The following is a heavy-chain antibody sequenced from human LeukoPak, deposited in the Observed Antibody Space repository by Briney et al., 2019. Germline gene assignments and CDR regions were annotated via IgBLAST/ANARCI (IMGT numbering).Heavy chain of an antibody. J-gene: IGHJ5*02. D-gene: IGHD6-19*01. CDR2: INPNSGGT. CDR1: GYTFTGYY. CDR3: ARARQWLVQVIFDP. Sequence: ASVKVSCKASGYTFTGYYMHWVRQAPGQGLEWMGWINPNSGGTNYAQKFQGRATMTRDTSISTAYMELSRLRSDDTAVYYCARARQWLVQVIFDPWGQGTLVTVSS. V-gene: IGHV1-2*02.